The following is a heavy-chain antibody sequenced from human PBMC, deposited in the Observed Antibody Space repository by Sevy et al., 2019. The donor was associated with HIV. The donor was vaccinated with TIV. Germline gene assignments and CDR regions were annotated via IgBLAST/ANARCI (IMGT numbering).Heavy chain of an antibody. V-gene: IGHV3-30*18. Sequence: GGSLRLSCAASGFTFSSYGMHWVRQAPGKGLEWVAVISYDGSYKYYADSVKGRFTISRDNSKNTLYLQMNSLRAEDTAVYYCAKDRTPYSSSSITWFDPWGQGTLVTVSS. CDR2: ISYDGSYK. J-gene: IGHJ5*02. CDR3: AKDRTPYSSSSITWFDP. D-gene: IGHD6-6*01. CDR1: GFTFSSYG.